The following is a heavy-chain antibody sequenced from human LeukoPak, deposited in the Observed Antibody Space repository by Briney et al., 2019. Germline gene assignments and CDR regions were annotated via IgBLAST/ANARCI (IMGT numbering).Heavy chain of an antibody. CDR1: GGSISNTNW. CDR2: ISLTGLT. D-gene: IGHD2-8*01. V-gene: IGHV4-4*02. Sequence: SETLSLTCGVSGGSISNTNWWSWVRQPPGQGLEWIGEISLTGLTHYNPSLESRVTVSLDKSKNQLSLNLTSVTAADTAVYYCSRENGAFSPFGYWGQGTLVTVSS. CDR3: SRENGAFSPFGY. J-gene: IGHJ4*02.